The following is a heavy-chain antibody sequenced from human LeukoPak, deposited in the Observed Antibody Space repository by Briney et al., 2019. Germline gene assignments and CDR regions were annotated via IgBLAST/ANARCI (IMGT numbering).Heavy chain of an antibody. J-gene: IGHJ6*03. CDR2: IYYSGST. D-gene: IGHD2-8*01. Sequence: SETLSLTCTVSGGSISSYYWSWIRRPPGKGLEWIGYIYYSGSTNYNPSLKSRVTISVDTSKNQFSLKLSSGTAADTAVYYCARGGWSYYYYMDVWGKGTTVTVSS. CDR3: ARGGWSYYYYMDV. CDR1: GGSISSYY. V-gene: IGHV4-59*01.